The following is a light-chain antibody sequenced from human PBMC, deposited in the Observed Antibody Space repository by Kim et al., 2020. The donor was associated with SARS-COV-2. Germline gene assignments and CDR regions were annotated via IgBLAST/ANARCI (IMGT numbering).Light chain of an antibody. CDR1: QSVNTNY. Sequence: EIMLTQSPGTLSLSPGERATLSCRASQSVNTNYLAWYQQKPGQAPRLLIYAAFRRATGIPDRFTGSGSGTDFTLTINRLEPEDFAVYYCQQYGTSRLTFGQGTKVEIK. V-gene: IGKV3-20*01. CDR3: QQYGTSRLT. J-gene: IGKJ1*01. CDR2: AAF.